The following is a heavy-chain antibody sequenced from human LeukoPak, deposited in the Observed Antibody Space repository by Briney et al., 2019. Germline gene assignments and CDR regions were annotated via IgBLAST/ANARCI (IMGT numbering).Heavy chain of an antibody. V-gene: IGHV3-11*04. Sequence: GGSLRLSCAASGFTFSDHYMSWFRQAPGEGLEWISYITNSGRDMSYTDSVKGRFTISRDNAKNSLFLQMNSLRAEDTAVYFCGRGHWGIDYWGQGTLVTVSS. D-gene: IGHD7-27*01. CDR2: ITNSGRDM. CDR3: GRGHWGIDY. CDR1: GFTFSDHY. J-gene: IGHJ4*02.